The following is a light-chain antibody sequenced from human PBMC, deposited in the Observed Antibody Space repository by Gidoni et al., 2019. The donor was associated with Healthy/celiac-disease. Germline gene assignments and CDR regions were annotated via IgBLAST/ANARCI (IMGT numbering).Light chain of an antibody. CDR3: AAWDDMLNGPV. V-gene: IGLV1-36*01. Sequence: QSVLTQPPAVSEAPRQRVTISCSGSSPNIGNNAVNWYQQLPGNAPKLLIYYDDLLPSGVSDRFSGSKSGTSASLAISGLQSEDEADYYCAAWDDMLNGPVFGGGTKLPVL. CDR1: SPNIGNNA. J-gene: IGLJ3*02. CDR2: YDD.